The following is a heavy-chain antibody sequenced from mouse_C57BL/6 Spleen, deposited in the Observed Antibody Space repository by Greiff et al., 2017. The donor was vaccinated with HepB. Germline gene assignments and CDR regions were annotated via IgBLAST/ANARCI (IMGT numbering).Heavy chain of an antibody. CDR1: GYTFTDYY. Sequence: EVQLQQSGPELVKPGASVKISCKASGYTFTDYYMNWVKQSHGKSLEWIGDINPNNGGTSYNQKFKGKATLTVDKSSSTAYMELRSLTSEDSAVYYCARSIYSSSWFAYWGQGTLVTVSA. CDR3: ARSIYSSSWFAY. V-gene: IGHV1-26*01. D-gene: IGHD2-1*01. CDR2: INPNNGGT. J-gene: IGHJ3*01.